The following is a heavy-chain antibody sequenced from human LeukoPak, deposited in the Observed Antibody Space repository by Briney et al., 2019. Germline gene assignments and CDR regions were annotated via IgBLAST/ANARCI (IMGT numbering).Heavy chain of an antibody. D-gene: IGHD3-22*01. V-gene: IGHV3-9*03. CDR3: AIGLYYYDSSRHTPSSGAFDI. Sequence: GRSLRLSCAASGFTFDDYAMHWVRQAPGKGLEWVSGISWNSGSIGYADSVKGRFTISRDNAKNSLYLQMNSLRAEDMALYYCAIGLYYYDSSRHTPSSGAFDIWGQGTMVTVSS. CDR1: GFTFDDYA. CDR2: ISWNSGSI. J-gene: IGHJ3*02.